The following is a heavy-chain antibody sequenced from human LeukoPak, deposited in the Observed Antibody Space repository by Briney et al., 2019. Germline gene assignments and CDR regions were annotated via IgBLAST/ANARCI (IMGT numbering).Heavy chain of an antibody. CDR3: ARYLGRDYYDSRGFDY. D-gene: IGHD3-22*01. CDR1: GFTFSSYS. V-gene: IGHV3-48*04. J-gene: IGHJ4*02. CDR2: ISSSSSTI. Sequence: GGSLRLSCAASGFTFSSYSMNWVRQAPGKGLEWVSYISSSSSTIYYADSVKGRFTISRDNAKNSLYLQMNSLRAEDTAVYYCARYLGRDYYDSRGFDYWGQGTLVTVSS.